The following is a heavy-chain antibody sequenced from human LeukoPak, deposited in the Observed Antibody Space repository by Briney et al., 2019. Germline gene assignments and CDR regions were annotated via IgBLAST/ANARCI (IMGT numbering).Heavy chain of an antibody. CDR3: ARGPLSGGSCYGY. CDR1: GGTFSSYA. V-gene: IGHV1-69*04. J-gene: IGHJ4*02. D-gene: IGHD2-15*01. Sequence: SVKVSCKASGGTFSSYAISLVRQAPGQGLEWMVRIIPILGIANYAQKFQGRVTITADKSTSTAYMELSSLRSEDTAVYYCARGPLSGGSCYGYWGQGTLVTVSS. CDR2: IIPILGIA.